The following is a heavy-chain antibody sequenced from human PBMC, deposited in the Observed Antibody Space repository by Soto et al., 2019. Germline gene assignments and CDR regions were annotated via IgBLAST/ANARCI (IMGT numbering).Heavy chain of an antibody. J-gene: IGHJ3*02. CDR2: IYYSGST. CDR3: ARVRLTMIVVVTPSGAFDI. V-gene: IGHV4-31*03. CDR1: GGSISSGGYY. D-gene: IGHD3-22*01. Sequence: SETLSLTCTVSGGSISSGGYYWSWIRQHPGKGLEWIGYIYYSGSTYYNPSLKSRVTISVDTSKNQFSLKLSSVTAADTAVYYCARVRLTMIVVVTPSGAFDIWGQGTMVTVS.